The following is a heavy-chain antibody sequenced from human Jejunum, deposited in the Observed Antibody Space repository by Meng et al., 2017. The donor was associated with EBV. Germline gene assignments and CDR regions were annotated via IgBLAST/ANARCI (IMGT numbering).Heavy chain of an antibody. CDR2: IYYSGNT. D-gene: IGHD3-22*01. J-gene: IGHJ4*02. CDR1: GGSVSTASYD. V-gene: IGHV4-61*01. Sequence: HGPLQEPGPGLVKPSGTLSPTCTVSGGSVSTASYDWSWIRQSPGKGLEWIGYIYYSGNTNYNPSLKSRATITVDTSKNQFSLKLSSVTAADTAVYYCARVVDYYERSGYPDFWGQGTLVTVSS. CDR3: ARVVDYYERSGYPDF.